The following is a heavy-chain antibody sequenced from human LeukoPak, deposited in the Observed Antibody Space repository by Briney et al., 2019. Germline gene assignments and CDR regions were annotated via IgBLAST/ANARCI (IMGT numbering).Heavy chain of an antibody. J-gene: IGHJ3*02. Sequence: GGSLRLSCAASGFTFSSYGVHWVRQAPGKGLEWVAFIRYDGSNKYYADSVKGRFTISRDNSQNTLYLQMNSLRAEDTAVYYCAKGEGVLRFLEWVFDIWGQGTMVTVSS. V-gene: IGHV3-30*02. CDR2: IRYDGSNK. D-gene: IGHD3-3*01. CDR1: GFTFSSYG. CDR3: AKGEGVLRFLEWVFDI.